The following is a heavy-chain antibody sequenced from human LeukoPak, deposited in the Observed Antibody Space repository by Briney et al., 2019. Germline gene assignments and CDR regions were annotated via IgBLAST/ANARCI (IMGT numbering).Heavy chain of an antibody. CDR3: TKREGPMSGSYDYFDP. CDR1: GGSISGYY. V-gene: IGHV4-4*09. CDR2: IHSNGYT. D-gene: IGHD1-26*01. J-gene: IGHJ5*02. Sequence: SETLSLTCTVSGGSISGYYWSWIRQPPGQGLEWIAYIHSNGYTNYNPSLKSRVTISVDTSKNQFSLKVTPVTAADTAMYYCTKREGPMSGSYDYFDPWGQGTLVTVS.